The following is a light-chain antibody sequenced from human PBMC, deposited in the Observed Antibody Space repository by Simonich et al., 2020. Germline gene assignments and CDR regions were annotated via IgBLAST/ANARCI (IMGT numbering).Light chain of an antibody. CDR3: QQYYSTPPWT. V-gene: IGKV4-1*01. CDR1: QSVLYSSNNKNY. CDR2: WAS. Sequence: DIVMTQSPDSLAVSLGERATINCKSSQSVLYSSNNKNYLAWYPQKPGQPPKLLIYWASNRESGVPDRFSGSGSGTDFTLTISSLQAEDVAVYYCQQYYSTPPWTFGQGTKVEIK. J-gene: IGKJ1*01.